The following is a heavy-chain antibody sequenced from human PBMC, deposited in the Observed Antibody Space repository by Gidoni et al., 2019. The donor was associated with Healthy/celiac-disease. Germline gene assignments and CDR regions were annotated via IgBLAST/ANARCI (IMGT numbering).Heavy chain of an antibody. CDR3: ARDRATVTSNWFDP. J-gene: IGHJ5*02. D-gene: IGHD4-17*01. Sequence: EVQLVESGGGLVKPGGSVRLSCAASGFTFSSYSMNWVRQAPGKGLEWFSSISSSSSYIYYADSVKGRFTISRDNAKNSLYLQMNSLRAEDTAVYYCARDRATVTSNWFDPWGQGTLVTVSS. CDR2: ISSSSSYI. CDR1: GFTFSSYS. V-gene: IGHV3-21*01.